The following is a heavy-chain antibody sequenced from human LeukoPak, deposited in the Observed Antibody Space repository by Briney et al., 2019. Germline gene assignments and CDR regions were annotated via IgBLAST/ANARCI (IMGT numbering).Heavy chain of an antibody. D-gene: IGHD5-24*01. Sequence: ASVKVTFKASGYTFTSYGISWVRQAPGQGLEWMGWISAYNDNTNYAQKFQGRVTMTTDTSTSTAYMEPRRLRSDATGVYYCARGGGDGYNPDYWGQGTLVTVSS. CDR3: ARGGGDGYNPDY. CDR2: ISAYNDNT. V-gene: IGHV1-18*04. J-gene: IGHJ4*02. CDR1: GYTFTSYG.